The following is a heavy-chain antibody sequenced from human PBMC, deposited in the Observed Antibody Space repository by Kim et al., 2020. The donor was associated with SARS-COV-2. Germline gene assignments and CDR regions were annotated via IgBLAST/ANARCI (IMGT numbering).Heavy chain of an antibody. CDR3: AKGSRADYYYGMDV. J-gene: IGHJ6*02. V-gene: IGHV3-9*01. Sequence: ADSVKGRFTISRDNAKNSLYLQMNSLRAEDTALYYCAKGSRADYYYGMDVWGQGTTVTVSS. D-gene: IGHD3-10*01.